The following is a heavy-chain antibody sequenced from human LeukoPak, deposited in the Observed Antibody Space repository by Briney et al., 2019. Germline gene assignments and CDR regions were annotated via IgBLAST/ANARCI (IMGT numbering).Heavy chain of an antibody. Sequence: SETLSLTCTVSGYSISSGYYWGWIRQPPGKGLEWIGSIYHSGSTYYNPSLKSRVTRSVDTSKNQFSLKLSSVTAADTAVYYCARVPIYYYDSSGYYDYWGQGTLVTVSS. J-gene: IGHJ4*02. CDR3: ARVPIYYYDSSGYYDY. CDR2: IYHSGST. V-gene: IGHV4-38-2*02. CDR1: GYSISSGYY. D-gene: IGHD3-22*01.